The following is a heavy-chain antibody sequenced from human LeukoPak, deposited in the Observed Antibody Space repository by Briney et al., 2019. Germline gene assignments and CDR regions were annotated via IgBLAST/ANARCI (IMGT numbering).Heavy chain of an antibody. D-gene: IGHD5-12*01. J-gene: IGHJ4*02. Sequence: PGGSLRLSCAASGLTFSSYAMTWVRQAPGKGLEWVSYITDTATTYYADSVKGRFTISRDNAKNSLFLQMNSLRAEDTAVYYCARENSGYDGGFDYWGQGTLVTVSS. CDR3: ARENSGYDGGFDY. V-gene: IGHV3-69-1*02. CDR2: ITDTATT. CDR1: GLTFSSYA.